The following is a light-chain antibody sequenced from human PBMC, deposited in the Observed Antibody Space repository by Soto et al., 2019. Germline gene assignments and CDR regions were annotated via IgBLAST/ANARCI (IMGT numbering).Light chain of an antibody. Sequence: DIKMIESAAPLSPYVGDRVTITCRASQSISSWLAWYQQKPGKAPKLLIYDASSLESGVPSRFSATVSGTEFSLTITSLQPEDFATYYCQQLFDSPITFGQGTRPAIK. CDR1: QSISSW. CDR3: QQLFDSPIT. J-gene: IGKJ5*01. CDR2: DAS. V-gene: IGKV1-5*01.